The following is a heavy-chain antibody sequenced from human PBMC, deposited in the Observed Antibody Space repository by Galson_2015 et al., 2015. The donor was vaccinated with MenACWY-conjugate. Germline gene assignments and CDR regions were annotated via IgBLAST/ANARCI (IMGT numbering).Heavy chain of an antibody. V-gene: IGHV1-3*01. CDR3: AREIVVAPAASWGDYYYGMDV. CDR1: GYTFTNYA. Sequence: SVKVSCKASGYTFTNYAMHWVRQAPGQRLEWMGWINAGNGNTKYSQKFQGRVTITSDTSVSTAYMELSSLRSEDTAVYYCAREIVVAPAASWGDYYYGMDVWGHGTTVTVSS. CDR2: INAGNGNT. D-gene: IGHD2-2*01. J-gene: IGHJ6*02.